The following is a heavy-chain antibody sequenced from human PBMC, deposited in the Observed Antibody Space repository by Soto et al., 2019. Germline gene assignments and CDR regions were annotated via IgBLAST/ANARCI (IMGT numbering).Heavy chain of an antibody. CDR1: GGSISGGGYY. V-gene: IGHV4-31*03. CDR3: ANLGEQWLST. J-gene: IGHJ5*02. D-gene: IGHD6-19*01. CDR2: ISYSGSA. Sequence: QVQLQESGPGLVKPSQTLSLTCTVSGGSISGGGYYWSWIRQYPGKGLEWIGYISYSGSAHYNPSLMSRVSLSIDTPKNQFSLKLSSVTAADTAVYYCANLGEQWLSTWGQGTLVTVSS.